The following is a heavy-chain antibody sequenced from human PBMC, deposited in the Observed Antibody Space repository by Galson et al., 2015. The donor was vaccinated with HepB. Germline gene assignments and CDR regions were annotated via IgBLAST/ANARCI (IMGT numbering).Heavy chain of an antibody. D-gene: IGHD3-9*01. Sequence: SLRLSCAASGFTFSNAWMSWVRQAPGKGLEWVGRIKSKTDGGTTDYAAPVKGRFTISRDDSKNTLYLQMNSLKTEDTAVYYCTTFSLDWLLYRDYWGQGTLVTVSS. CDR3: TTFSLDWLLYRDY. CDR1: GFTFSNAW. CDR2: IKSKTDGGTT. J-gene: IGHJ4*02. V-gene: IGHV3-15*01.